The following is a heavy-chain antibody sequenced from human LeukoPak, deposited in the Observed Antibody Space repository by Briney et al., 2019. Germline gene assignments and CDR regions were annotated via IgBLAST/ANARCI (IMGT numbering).Heavy chain of an antibody. D-gene: IGHD2-21*02. J-gene: IGHJ4*02. CDR1: GYTFTSYG. CDR3: ARAPQNCWGDCYYNY. Sequence: ASVKVSCKASGYTFTSYGISWVRQAPRQGLEWMGWISAYNGNTNHAQNLQGRVTMTTDTSTSTAYMELRSLRSDDTAVYYCARAPQNCWGDCYYNYWGQGTLVTVSS. CDR2: ISAYNGNT. V-gene: IGHV1-18*01.